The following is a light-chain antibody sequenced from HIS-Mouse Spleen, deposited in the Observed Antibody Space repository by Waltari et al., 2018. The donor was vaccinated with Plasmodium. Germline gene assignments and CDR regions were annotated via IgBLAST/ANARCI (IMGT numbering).Light chain of an antibody. Sequence: SYELTQPPSVSVSPGQTARITCSGDALPNKYAYWYHQKSGQDPVLVIYEDSKRPSGTPERFSGSSSGTMATLTISGAQVEDEADYYCYSTDSSGNHRVFGGGTKLTVL. J-gene: IGLJ3*02. CDR1: ALPNKY. V-gene: IGLV3-10*01. CDR3: YSTDSSGNHRV. CDR2: EDS.